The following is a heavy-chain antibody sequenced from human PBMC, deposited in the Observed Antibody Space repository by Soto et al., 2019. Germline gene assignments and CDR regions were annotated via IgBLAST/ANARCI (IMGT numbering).Heavy chain of an antibody. CDR2: ISAYNGNT. CDR1: GYTFTNSG. CDR3: SRDYYGFRSGYHVPPPIDY. J-gene: IGHJ4*02. V-gene: IGHV1-18*01. D-gene: IGHD3-3*01. Sequence: QVQLVQSGADVKKPGASVKVSCKASGYTFTNSGISWVRQAPGQGLEWMGWISAYNGNTIYAQKLQGRLTMTTDTSTSTAYMELRSLRSDDTAVYYCSRDYYGFRSGYHVPPPIDYWGQGTLVTVSS.